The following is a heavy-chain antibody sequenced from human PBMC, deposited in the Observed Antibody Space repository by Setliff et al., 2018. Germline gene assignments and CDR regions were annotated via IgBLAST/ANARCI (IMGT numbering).Heavy chain of an antibody. CDR2: VSGSAQTT. J-gene: IGHJ3*02. CDR1: GFTFSSYA. V-gene: IGHV3-23*01. CDR3: ARATPPNYYDSSGYYDRDAFDI. D-gene: IGHD3-22*01. Sequence: GGSLRLSCAASGFTFSSYAMSWVRQAPGKGLEWVSAVSGSAQTTYYADSVKGRFTISRDNSKNTLYLQMNSLRAEDTALYYCARATPPNYYDSSGYYDRDAFDIWGQGTMVTVSS.